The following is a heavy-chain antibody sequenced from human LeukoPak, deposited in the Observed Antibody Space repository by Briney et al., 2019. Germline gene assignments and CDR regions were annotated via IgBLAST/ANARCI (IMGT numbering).Heavy chain of an antibody. Sequence: GGSLRLSCAASGFTFNSYAFNWVRQAPGKGLEWVSSISGSSSDIYYADSVKGRFTISRDNAKNSLYLQMKSLRAEDTAVYYCARRGYHDYSGFDYWGQGTLVTVSS. D-gene: IGHD1-26*01. V-gene: IGHV3-21*01. CDR1: GFTFNSYA. J-gene: IGHJ4*02. CDR3: ARRGYHDYSGFDY. CDR2: ISGSSSDI.